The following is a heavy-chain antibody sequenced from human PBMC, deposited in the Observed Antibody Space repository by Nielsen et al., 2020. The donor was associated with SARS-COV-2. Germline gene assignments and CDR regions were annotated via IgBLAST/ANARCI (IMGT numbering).Heavy chain of an antibody. V-gene: IGHV3-73*01. D-gene: IGHD5-12*01. CDR2: IRSYANDYAT. J-gene: IGHJ6*02. Sequence: GGSLRLSCAASGFTFSGSAMHWVRQASGKGLEWVGRIRSYANDYATAYAASVKGRLTISRDDSKNTAYLQMNSLKTEDTAVYYCAKFGGYDSYYYGMDVWGQGTTVTVSS. CDR3: AKFGGYDSYYYGMDV. CDR1: GFTFSGSA.